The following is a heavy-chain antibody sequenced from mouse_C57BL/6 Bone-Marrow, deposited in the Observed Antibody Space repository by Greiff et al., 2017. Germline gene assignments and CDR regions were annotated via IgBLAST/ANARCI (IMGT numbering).Heavy chain of an antibody. CDR2: IDPSDSYT. Sequence: VQLQQPGAELVRPGTSVKLSCKASGYTFTSYWMHWVKQRPGQGLEWIGVIDPSDSYTNYNQKFKGKATLTVDTSSSTAYMQLSSLTSEDSAVYYCAGASSGPFAYWGQGTLVTVSA. CDR1: GYTFTSYW. V-gene: IGHV1-59*01. CDR3: AGASSGPFAY. J-gene: IGHJ3*01. D-gene: IGHD3-2*02.